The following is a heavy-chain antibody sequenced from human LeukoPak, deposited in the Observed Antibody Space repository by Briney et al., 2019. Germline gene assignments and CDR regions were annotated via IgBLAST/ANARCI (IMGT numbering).Heavy chain of an antibody. CDR2: MSFDGVTT. J-gene: IGHJ4*02. CDR1: ESTFRNFA. CDR3: AREYSDSYGVIGHFDS. V-gene: IGHV3-30-3*01. D-gene: IGHD2-21*01. Sequence: GGSLRLSCAASESTFRNFAMHWVRQTPDKGLEWVALMSFDGVTTYYADSVRGRFTISRDNSKNTLFLQMNSLRGEDTAVYYCAREYSDSYGVIGHFDSWGQGTLVPVSS.